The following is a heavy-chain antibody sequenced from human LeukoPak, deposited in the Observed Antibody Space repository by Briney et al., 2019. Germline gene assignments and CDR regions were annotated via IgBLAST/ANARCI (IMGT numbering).Heavy chain of an antibody. CDR3: ASTLKRDY. D-gene: IGHD2-8*01. CDR2: IKQDGSEI. J-gene: IGHJ4*02. CDR1: GFTLSNYW. Sequence: SGGSLRLSCAASGFTLSNYWMSWVRQAPGKGLEWVANIKQDGSEIYYGDSVKGRFTISRDNAKSALYLQMNGLRVEDTALYYCASTLKRDYWGQGTLVTVSS. V-gene: IGHV3-7*01.